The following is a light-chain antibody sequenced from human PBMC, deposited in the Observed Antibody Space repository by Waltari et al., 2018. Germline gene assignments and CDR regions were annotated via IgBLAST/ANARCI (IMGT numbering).Light chain of an antibody. J-gene: IGLJ3*02. V-gene: IGLV1-40*01. CDR3: QSYDSSLSGGV. CDR1: SPNIGAGSD. CDR2: ANN. Sequence: QSVLTQPPSVSGAPGQRVTISCTGSSPNIGAGSDVHWYQQLPGAAPRLLIFANNNRASGVPDRFSGSKSGTSASLAITGVQPEDEADYYCQSYDSSLSGGVFGGGTKLTVL.